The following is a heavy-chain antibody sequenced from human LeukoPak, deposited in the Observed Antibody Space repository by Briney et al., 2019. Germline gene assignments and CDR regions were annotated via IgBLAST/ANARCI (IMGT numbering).Heavy chain of an antibody. CDR1: GASISSYY. J-gene: IGHJ4*02. Sequence: SETLSLTCTVSGASISSYYWSWIRQPPGKGLEWIGYIYYSGYTNYNPSLKSRVTISVDTSKNQFSLKLSSVTAADTAVYYCARRYYTNGVYYYDYWGQGTLVTV. CDR3: ARRYYTNGVYYYDY. D-gene: IGHD2-8*01. CDR2: IYYSGYT. V-gene: IGHV4-59*08.